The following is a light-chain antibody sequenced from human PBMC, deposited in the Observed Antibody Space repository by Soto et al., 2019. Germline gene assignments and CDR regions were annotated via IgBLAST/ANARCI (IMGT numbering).Light chain of an antibody. CDR1: QGISTY. J-gene: IGKJ1*01. CDR3: QHTRTSPRT. V-gene: IGKV1-39*01. Sequence: DIQMTQSPSSLFANVGDRVTITCRASQGISTYLHWYQQRPGKAPSLLIYGASNLHRGVPSRFSGRGSGTDFTLNISSLQPEDVATYYCQHTRTSPRTFGQGTKVEI. CDR2: GAS.